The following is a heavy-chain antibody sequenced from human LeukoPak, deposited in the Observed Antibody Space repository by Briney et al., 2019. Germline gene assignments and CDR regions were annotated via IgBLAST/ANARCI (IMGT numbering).Heavy chain of an antibody. V-gene: IGHV3-48*03. Sequence: PGGSLRLSCAASGFTFTKYEMNCVRQAPGKGMEWVSYTSYSGTTMYYADSVKGRFTIFRDNAKNSLFLQMNSLRAEDTAVYYCARRFCGSNPCFFDYWGQGTLVTVSS. CDR2: TSYSGTTM. D-gene: IGHD3-16*01. CDR1: GFTFTKYE. J-gene: IGHJ4*02. CDR3: ARRFCGSNPCFFDY.